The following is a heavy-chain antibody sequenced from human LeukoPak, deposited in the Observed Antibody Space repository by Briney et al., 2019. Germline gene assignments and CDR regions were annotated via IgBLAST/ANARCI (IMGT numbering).Heavy chain of an antibody. Sequence: SETLSLTCAVYGGSFSGYYWSWIRQPPGKGLEWIGEINHSGSTNYNPSLKSRVTISVDTSKNQFSLKLSSVTAADTAVYYCARRTYYYGSGSYYNRGYYYYYMDVWGKGTTVTISS. CDR3: ARRTYYYGSGSYYNRGYYYYYMDV. J-gene: IGHJ6*03. CDR2: INHSGST. CDR1: GGSFSGYY. V-gene: IGHV4-34*01. D-gene: IGHD3-10*01.